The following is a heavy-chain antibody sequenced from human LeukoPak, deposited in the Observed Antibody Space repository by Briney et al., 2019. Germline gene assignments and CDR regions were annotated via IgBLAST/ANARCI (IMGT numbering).Heavy chain of an antibody. CDR2: IYSVGGT. D-gene: IGHD3-16*01. CDR3: AKGPQGD. Sequence: GGSLRLSCAASGFTFSNYAMNWVRQAPGKGLEWVSAIYSVGGTYYADSVKGRFTISRDNSKNTLYLQLNSLRAEDTAVYYCAKGPQGDWGQGALVTVSS. V-gene: IGHV3-23*01. CDR1: GFTFSNYA. J-gene: IGHJ4*02.